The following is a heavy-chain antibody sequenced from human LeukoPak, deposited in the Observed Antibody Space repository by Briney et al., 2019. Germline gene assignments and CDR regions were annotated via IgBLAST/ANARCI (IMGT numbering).Heavy chain of an antibody. CDR3: ARYIWGSYPTFEDY. D-gene: IGHD3-16*02. V-gene: IGHV4-59*01. CDR1: GGSISSYY. J-gene: IGHJ4*02. Sequence: PSETLSLTCTVSGGSISSYYWSWVRQPPGKGLEWVGYISYSGTPNYTPSLNSRFTISVDTSKTQLSLKLNSVTAADTAVYYCARYIWGSYPTFEDYWGQGSLVTVSS. CDR2: ISYSGTP.